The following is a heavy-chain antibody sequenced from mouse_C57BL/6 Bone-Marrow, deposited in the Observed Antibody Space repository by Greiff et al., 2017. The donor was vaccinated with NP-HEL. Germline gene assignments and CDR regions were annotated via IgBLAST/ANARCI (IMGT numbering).Heavy chain of an antibody. V-gene: IGHV14-3*01. CDR3: ARSGGSGSLYYAMDY. CDR1: GFNIKNTY. Sequence: EVKLVESVAELVRPGASVKLSCTASGFNIKNTYMHWVKQRPEQGLEWIGRIDPANGNTKYAPKFQGKATITADTSSNTAYLQLSSLTSEDTAIYYCARSGGSGSLYYAMDYWGQGTSVTVSS. D-gene: IGHD3-2*02. CDR2: IDPANGNT. J-gene: IGHJ4*01.